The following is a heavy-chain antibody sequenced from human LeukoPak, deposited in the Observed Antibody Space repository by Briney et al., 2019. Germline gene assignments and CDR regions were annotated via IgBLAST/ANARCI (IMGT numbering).Heavy chain of an antibody. CDR3: ARDIWGSST. J-gene: IGHJ5*02. D-gene: IGHD3-16*01. V-gene: IGHV4-30-2*01. Sequence: SQTLSLTCVVSGASISSGGYSWSWIRQPPGKGLEWIGCIYHSGGTHYNPSLKSRVTMSVDMSKSQISLNLNSVTVADTAVYYCARDIWGSSTWGPGTLVTVSS. CDR1: GASISSGGYS. CDR2: IYHSGGT.